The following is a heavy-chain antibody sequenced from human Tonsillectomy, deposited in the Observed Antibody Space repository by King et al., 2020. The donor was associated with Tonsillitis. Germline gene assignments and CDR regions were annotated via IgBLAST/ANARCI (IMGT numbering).Heavy chain of an antibody. D-gene: IGHD6-13*01. J-gene: IGHJ5*02. V-gene: IGHV3-23*04. CDR2: ISGGGDDT. Sequence: VQLVESGGGLVQPGGSLRLSCTASGFTFSSYAMSWVRQAPGKGLEWVSSISGGGDDTHYADSVKGRFIISRDNSKNTLYLHMSSLSAGDTAVYYCAKVPWEQQVPYSWFDPWGQGTLVTVSS. CDR3: AKVPWEQQVPYSWFDP. CDR1: GFTFSSYA.